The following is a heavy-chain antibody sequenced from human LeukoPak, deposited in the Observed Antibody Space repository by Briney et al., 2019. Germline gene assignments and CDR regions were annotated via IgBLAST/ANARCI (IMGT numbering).Heavy chain of an antibody. CDR1: GGSISSSSYY. D-gene: IGHD3-10*01. V-gene: IGHV4-39*07. J-gene: IGHJ4*02. CDR3: ATRGAGEETGAPMGY. Sequence: SETLSLTCTVSGGSISSSSYYWGWIRQPPGKGLEWIGSIYYSGSTYYNPSLKSRVTISVDTSKNQFSLKLSSVTAADTAVYYCATRGAGEETGAPMGYWGQGTLVTVSS. CDR2: IYYSGST.